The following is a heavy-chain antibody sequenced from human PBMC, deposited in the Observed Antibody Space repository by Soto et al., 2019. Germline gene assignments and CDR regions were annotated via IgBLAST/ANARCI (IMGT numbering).Heavy chain of an antibody. D-gene: IGHD4-17*01. Sequence: SSETLSLTCTVSGGSISSYYWSWIRQPPGKGLEWIGYIYYSGSTNYNPSLKGRVTISVDTSKNQFSLKLSSVTAADTAVYYCARVPIGYGGYEPPDYWGQGTLVTVSS. CDR2: IYYSGST. V-gene: IGHV4-59*01. CDR3: ARVPIGYGGYEPPDY. CDR1: GGSISSYY. J-gene: IGHJ4*02.